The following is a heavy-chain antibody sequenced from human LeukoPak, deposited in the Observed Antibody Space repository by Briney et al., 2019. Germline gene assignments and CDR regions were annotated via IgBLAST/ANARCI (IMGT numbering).Heavy chain of an antibody. J-gene: IGHJ5*02. CDR3: ASQLGARFWFDP. D-gene: IGHD3-16*01. Sequence: SETLSLTCTVSGGSISSYYWSWIRQPPGKGLEWIGYIYYSGSTNYNPSLKSRVTISVDTSKNQFSLKLSSVTAADTAVYYCASQLGARFWFDPWGQGTLVTVSS. CDR2: IYYSGST. V-gene: IGHV4-59*12. CDR1: GGSISSYY.